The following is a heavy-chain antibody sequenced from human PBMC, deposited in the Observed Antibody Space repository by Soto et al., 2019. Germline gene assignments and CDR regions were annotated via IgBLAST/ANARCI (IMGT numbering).Heavy chain of an antibody. CDR3: AFLAGQYSGAGYYYGMDV. Sequence: ASVKVSCKASGYTFTSYGISWVRQAPGQGLEWMGWISPYNGNTNYAQKVQGRVTMTTDTSTSTAYMELRSLRSDDTAVYYCAFLAGQYSGAGYYYGMDVWGQGTTVTGSS. CDR2: ISPYNGNT. D-gene: IGHD6-19*01. V-gene: IGHV1-18*04. CDR1: GYTFTSYG. J-gene: IGHJ6*02.